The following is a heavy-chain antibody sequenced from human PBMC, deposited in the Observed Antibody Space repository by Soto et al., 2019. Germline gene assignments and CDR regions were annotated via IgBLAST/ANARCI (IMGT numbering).Heavy chain of an antibody. CDR2: IDYNEINQ. Sequence: PGGSLRLAYVASLFTFGNYGMRCFLQAPGKGLEWLAGIDYNEINQYYIDPVKGRFTISRDESNNTLYLQMNSLRAEDTAVYYCARDFYPFPTCHDLWRQGVLVTVSS. J-gene: IGHJ4*02. CDR1: LFTFGNYG. V-gene: IGHV3-33*08. D-gene: IGHD2-2*01. CDR3: ARDFYPFPTCHDL.